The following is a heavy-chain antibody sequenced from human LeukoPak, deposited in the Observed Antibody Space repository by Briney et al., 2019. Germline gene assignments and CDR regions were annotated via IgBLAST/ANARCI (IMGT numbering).Heavy chain of an antibody. J-gene: IGHJ5*02. CDR3: ARHFAPEAWFQAP. Sequence: SETLSLTCTVSGGSISSNSYYWGWIRQPPGKGLEWIGSIHYSGSTYYNPSLKSRVTISVDTSKNQFSLKLSSVTAADTAVYYCARHFAPEAWFQAPWGQGTLVTVSS. V-gene: IGHV4-39*01. CDR2: IHYSGST. CDR1: GGSISSNSYY. D-gene: IGHD3-10*01.